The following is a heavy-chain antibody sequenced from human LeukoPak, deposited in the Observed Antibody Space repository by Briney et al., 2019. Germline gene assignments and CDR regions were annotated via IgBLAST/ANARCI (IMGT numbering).Heavy chain of an antibody. CDR1: GFTFSSYG. CDR3: AKEDQMGSSSWFYYYGMDV. V-gene: IGHV3-30*18. CDR2: ISYVGSNK. J-gene: IGHJ6*04. D-gene: IGHD6-13*01. Sequence: GGSLRLSCAASGFTFSSYGMHWVRQAPGKGLEWVAVISYVGSNKYYADSVKGRFTISRDNSKNSLYLQMNSLRAEDTAVYYCAKEDQMGSSSWFYYYGMDVWGKGTTVTVSS.